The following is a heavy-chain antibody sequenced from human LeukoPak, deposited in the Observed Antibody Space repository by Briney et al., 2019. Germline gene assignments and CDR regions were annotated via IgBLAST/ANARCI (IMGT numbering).Heavy chain of an antibody. J-gene: IGHJ4*02. V-gene: IGHV4-34*01. Sequence: KTSETLSLTCAVYGGSFSVYYWSWIRQPPGKGREWIGEINHRGSTNYNPSLKSRVTISVDTSKSQFSLKLSSVTAADTAVYYCARGPPEWIQLWYNHYFDYRGQGTLVTVSS. CDR3: ARGPPEWIQLWYNHYFDY. D-gene: IGHD5-18*01. CDR2: INHRGST. CDR1: GGSFSVYY.